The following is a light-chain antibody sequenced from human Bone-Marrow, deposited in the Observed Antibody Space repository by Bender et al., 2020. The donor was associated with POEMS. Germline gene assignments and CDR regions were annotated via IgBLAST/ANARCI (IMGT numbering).Light chain of an antibody. CDR1: SSDVGGYNY. CDR2: DVS. J-gene: IGLJ2*01. CDR3: QSSDNSLSGPYVL. Sequence: QSALTQPASVSGSPGQSITISCTGTSSDVGGYNYVSWYQQHPGKAPKLMIYDVSNRPSGVSNRFSGSKSGNTASLTISGLQAEDEADYYCQSSDNSLSGPYVLFGGGTKVTVL. V-gene: IGLV2-14*01.